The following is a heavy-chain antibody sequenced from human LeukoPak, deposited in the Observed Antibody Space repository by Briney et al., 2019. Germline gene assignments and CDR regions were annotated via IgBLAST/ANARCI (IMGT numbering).Heavy chain of an antibody. D-gene: IGHD6-6*01. CDR3: ARDRLNSSSSEDY. J-gene: IGHJ4*02. CDR1: GFTVSSNY. Sequence: SGGSLRLSCAASGFTVSSNYMSWVRQAPGKGLEWVSVIYSGGSTYYADSVKGRFTISRDNSKHTLYLQMNSLRVEDTAVYYCARDRLNSSSSEDYWGQGTLVTVSS. V-gene: IGHV3-53*01. CDR2: IYSGGST.